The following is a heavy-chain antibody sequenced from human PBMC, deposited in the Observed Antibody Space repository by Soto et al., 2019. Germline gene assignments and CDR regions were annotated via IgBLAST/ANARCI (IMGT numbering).Heavy chain of an antibody. J-gene: IGHJ5*02. Sequence: QVQLVQSETEVKEPGASVKVSCKTSGYTFIRFGISWVRQAPGQELEWMGWISPFNGHPHYAPTFQGRVTLTTDTSTATAFMELRRLRSDDTAVYYCARAPPSPTAGLNYFDRWGRGTLVTVSS. CDR3: ARAPPSPTAGLNYFDR. CDR1: GYTFIRFG. CDR2: ISPFNGHP. V-gene: IGHV1-18*01. D-gene: IGHD1-7*01.